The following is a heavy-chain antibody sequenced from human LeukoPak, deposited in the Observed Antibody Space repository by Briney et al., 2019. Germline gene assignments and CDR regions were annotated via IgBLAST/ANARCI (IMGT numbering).Heavy chain of an antibody. Sequence: GGSLRLSCAACGFRFSTYGMHWVRQAPGKGLEWVAFIRYDGSNKYYADSVKGRFTISRDNSKNTLYLQMNSLRPEDTAVYYCAKVNKGGYDSFDYWGQGTLVTVSS. D-gene: IGHD5-12*01. CDR2: IRYDGSNK. CDR1: GFRFSTYG. V-gene: IGHV3-30*02. CDR3: AKVNKGGYDSFDY. J-gene: IGHJ4*02.